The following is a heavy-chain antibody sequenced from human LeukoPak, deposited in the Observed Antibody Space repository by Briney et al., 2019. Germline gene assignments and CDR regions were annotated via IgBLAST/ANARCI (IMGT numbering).Heavy chain of an antibody. CDR1: GESFIGYF. CDR2: IYDSGST. CDR3: ARHSHYYGSGSYYQFGY. V-gene: IGHV4-39*01. J-gene: IGHJ4*02. Sequence: SETLSLTCSVSGESFIGYFWTWIRQPPGKGLECIGSIYDSGSTYYNPSLKSRVTISVDTSRNQFSLKLSSVTAADTAVYYCARHSHYYGSGSYYQFGYWGQGTLVPVSS. D-gene: IGHD3-10*01.